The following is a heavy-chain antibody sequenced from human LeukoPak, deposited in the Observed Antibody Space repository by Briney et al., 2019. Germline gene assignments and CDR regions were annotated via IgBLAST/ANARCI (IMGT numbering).Heavy chain of an antibody. D-gene: IGHD1-26*01. CDR1: GFTFSSYG. Sequence: GGSLRLSCAASGFTFSSYGMHWVRQAPGKGLEWVAVISYDGSNKYYADSVKGRFTISRDNSKNTLYLQMNSLRAEDTAVYYCAKDLDGWELSYFDYWGQGTLVTVSS. J-gene: IGHJ4*02. V-gene: IGHV3-30*18. CDR2: ISYDGSNK. CDR3: AKDLDGWELSYFDY.